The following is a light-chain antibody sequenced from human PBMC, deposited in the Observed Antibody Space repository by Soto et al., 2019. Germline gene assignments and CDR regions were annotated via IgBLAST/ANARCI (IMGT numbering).Light chain of an antibody. J-gene: IGKJ4*01. CDR2: GAS. Sequence: EIVMTQSPATLSVSPGERATLSCRASQSVGSNLAWYQQKPGQAPRLLIYGASTRANGIPARFSGTGSGTEFTLTISDLQSEDFAVYYCQQYNQWPPLTFGGGTKVEIK. CDR3: QQYNQWPPLT. CDR1: QSVGSN. V-gene: IGKV3-15*01.